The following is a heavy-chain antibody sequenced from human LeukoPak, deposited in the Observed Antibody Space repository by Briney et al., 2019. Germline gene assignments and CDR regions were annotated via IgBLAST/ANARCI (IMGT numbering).Heavy chain of an antibody. V-gene: IGHV4-61*08. Sequence: SETLSLTCAVSDDSITTSAYSWRWIRQPPGKGLEWIGFIYYSGSTNYNPSLKSRVTISVDTSKNQFSLKLSSVTAADTAVYYCAREGLYGDYVWSLDYWGQGTLVTVSS. CDR1: DDSITTSAYS. CDR2: IYYSGST. J-gene: IGHJ4*02. D-gene: IGHD4-17*01. CDR3: AREGLYGDYVWSLDY.